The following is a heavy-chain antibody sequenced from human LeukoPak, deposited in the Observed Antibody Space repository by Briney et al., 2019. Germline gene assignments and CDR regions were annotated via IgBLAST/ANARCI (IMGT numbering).Heavy chain of an antibody. J-gene: IGHJ6*03. CDR3: ARGDIVVVPAAIHYYYYYYMDV. D-gene: IGHD2-2*01. Sequence: ASVKVSCKASGYTFTGYYMHWVRQAPGQGLEWMGWINPNSGGTSYAQKFQGRVTMTRDTSISTAYMELSRLRSDDTAVYYCARGDIVVVPAAIHYYYYYYMDVWGKGTTVTVSS. CDR1: GYTFTGYY. CDR2: INPNSGGT. V-gene: IGHV1-2*02.